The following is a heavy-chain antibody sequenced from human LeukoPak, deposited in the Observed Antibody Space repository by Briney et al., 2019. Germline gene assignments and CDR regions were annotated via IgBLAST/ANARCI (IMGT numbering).Heavy chain of an antibody. CDR1: GYTFTGYY. J-gene: IGHJ4*02. D-gene: IGHD4-11*01. CDR2: INPNSGGT. Sequence: ASVKVSCKASGYTFTGYYMHWVRQAPGQGLEWMGRINPNSGGTNYAQKFQGRVTMTRDTSISTAYMELSRLTSDDTAVYYCAIAPSGYSNYVGDWWGQGTLVTVSS. V-gene: IGHV1-2*06. CDR3: AIAPSGYSNYVGDW.